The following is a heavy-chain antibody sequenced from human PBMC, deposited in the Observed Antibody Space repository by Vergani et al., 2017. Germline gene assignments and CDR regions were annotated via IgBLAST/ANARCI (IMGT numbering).Heavy chain of an antibody. CDR1: GYSIRNGYY. CDR2: IHTSGST. D-gene: IGHD2-15*01. V-gene: IGHV4-38-2*01. CDR3: ARGSCLGGSCYKPLFDY. J-gene: IGHJ4*02. Sequence: QVQLQESGPGLVEPSETLSLTCAVSGYSIRNGYYWGWIRQPPGKGLEWIGRIHTSGSTNYNPSLKSRVTMSEDTSKNQFSLNLTSVTAADTAVYFCARGSCLGGSCYKPLFDYWGQGILVTVSS.